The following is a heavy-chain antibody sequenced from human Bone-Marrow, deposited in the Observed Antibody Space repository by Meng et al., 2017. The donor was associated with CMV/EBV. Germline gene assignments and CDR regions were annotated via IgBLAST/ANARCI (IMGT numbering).Heavy chain of an antibody. J-gene: IGHJ6*02. CDR1: GYTFTSYD. CDR3: ASGGRVGSSSIMDV. Sequence: ASVKVSCKASGYTFTSYDINWVRQATGEGLEWMGWMNPNSGNTGYAPKFQGRVTMTRNTSISTAYMELSSLRSEDTAVYYCASGGRVGSSSIMDVWGQGTTVTVSS. V-gene: IGHV1-8*01. CDR2: MNPNSGNT. D-gene: IGHD1-26*01.